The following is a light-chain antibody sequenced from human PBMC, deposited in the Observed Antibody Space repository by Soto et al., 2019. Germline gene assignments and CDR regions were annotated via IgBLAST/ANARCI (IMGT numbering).Light chain of an antibody. CDR2: GAS. CDR1: QSVSSN. V-gene: IGKV3-15*01. Sequence: EIVLTQYPGTLSVSPGERATLSCRASQSVSSNLAWYQQKPGQAPRLLIYGASTRATGIPARFSGSGSGTEFTLTISSLQSEDFAVYYCQQYNNWPPWTFGQGTKVDTK. CDR3: QQYNNWPPWT. J-gene: IGKJ1*01.